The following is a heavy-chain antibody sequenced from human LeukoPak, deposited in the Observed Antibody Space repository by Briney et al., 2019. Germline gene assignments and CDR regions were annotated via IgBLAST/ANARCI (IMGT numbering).Heavy chain of an antibody. CDR3: ARGVTDIVVVPRATKRTRFFDF. Sequence: PSETLALTCAVNGGLFSNYYWSWVRQPPGKGLDWVGEIKHSGSTNYNPALKSRVNISVDSSKNQFSLRLSSGTAADTAVYYCARGVTDIVVVPRATKRTRFFDFWGQGIQVTVSS. D-gene: IGHD2-2*01. CDR1: GGLFSNYY. CDR2: IKHSGST. V-gene: IGHV4-34*01. J-gene: IGHJ4*02.